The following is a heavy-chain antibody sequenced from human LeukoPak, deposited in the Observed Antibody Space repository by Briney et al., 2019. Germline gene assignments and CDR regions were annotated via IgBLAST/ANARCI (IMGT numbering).Heavy chain of an antibody. V-gene: IGHV3-21*01. D-gene: IGHD5-24*01. CDR2: ISSSSSYI. Sequence: GGSLRLSCAASGFTFSSYSMNWVRQAPGKGLEWVSSISSSSSYIYYADSVKGRFTISRDNAKNSLYLQMNSLRAEDTAVYYCARDFGWLQSFGYFDYWGQGTLVTVSS. CDR1: GFTFSSYS. J-gene: IGHJ4*02. CDR3: ARDFGWLQSFGYFDY.